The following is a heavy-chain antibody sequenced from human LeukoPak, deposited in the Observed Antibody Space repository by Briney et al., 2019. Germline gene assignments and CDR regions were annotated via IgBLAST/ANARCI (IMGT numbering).Heavy chain of an antibody. CDR1: GFTFSSYW. D-gene: IGHD3-22*01. CDR3: ATVRYYYDSTDY. Sequence: GGSLRLSCAASGFTFSSYWMNWARQAPGKGLEWVASINHNGNVNYYVDSVKGRFTISRDNAKNSLYLQMNSLRDEDTAVYYCATVRYYYDSTDYWGQGTLVTVSS. V-gene: IGHV3-7*01. J-gene: IGHJ4*02. CDR2: INHNGNVN.